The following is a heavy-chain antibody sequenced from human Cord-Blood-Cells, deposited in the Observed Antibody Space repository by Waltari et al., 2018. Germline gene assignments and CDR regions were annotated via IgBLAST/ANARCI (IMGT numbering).Heavy chain of an antibody. D-gene: IGHD4-17*01. CDR2: TNHSGST. J-gene: IGHJ3*02. CDR1: GGSFSGYS. Sequence: QVQLQQWGAGLLKPSETLSLTCAVYGGSFSGYSWSWIRQPPGKGLEWIGETNHSGSTNYNPYLKSRVTISVDTSKNQFSLKLSSVTAADTAVYYCARAHPTYGDYAFDIWGQGTMVTDSS. CDR3: ARAHPTYGDYAFDI. V-gene: IGHV4-34*01.